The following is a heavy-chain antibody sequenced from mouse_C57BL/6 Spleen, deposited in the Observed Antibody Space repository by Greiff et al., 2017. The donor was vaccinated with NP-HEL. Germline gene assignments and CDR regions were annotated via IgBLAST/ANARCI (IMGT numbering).Heavy chain of an antibody. Sequence: VQLVESGPGLVQPSQCLSITCTASGFSLTSYGVHWVRQSPGKGLEWLGVIWSGGSTDYNAAFISRLSISKDNSKSQVFFKMNSLQADDTAIYYCARNRNYWYFDVWGTGTTVTVSS. CDR3: ARNRNYWYFDV. CDR1: GFSLTSYG. CDR2: IWSGGST. V-gene: IGHV2-2*01. J-gene: IGHJ1*03.